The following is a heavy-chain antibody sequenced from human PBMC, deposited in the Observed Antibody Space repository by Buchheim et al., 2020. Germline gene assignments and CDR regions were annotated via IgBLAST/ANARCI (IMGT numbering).Heavy chain of an antibody. J-gene: IGHJ4*02. Sequence: EVQLVESGGGLVQPGGSLRLSCAASGFIFNTYSMNWVRQAPGKGLEWVSFISSPSSTINYADSVKGRFTISRDNAKNTVYLQMNSLRAEDTARYYCVRIAVRTATGGLDYWGQGTL. D-gene: IGHD7-27*01. CDR1: GFIFNTYS. V-gene: IGHV3-48*01. CDR2: ISSPSSTI. CDR3: VRIAVRTATGGLDY.